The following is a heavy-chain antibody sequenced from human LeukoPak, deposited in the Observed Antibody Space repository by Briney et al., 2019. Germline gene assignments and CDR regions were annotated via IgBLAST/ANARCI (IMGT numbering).Heavy chain of an antibody. Sequence: GGSLRLSCAASGFTFTTYAMHWVRQAPGRGLEYVSAISTDGGGTYYANSVKGRFTISRNNSKNTLYLQMGSLRVEDMAVYYCARYSSGSCYDYWGQGTLVTVSS. CDR2: ISTDGGGT. CDR1: GFTFTTYA. V-gene: IGHV3-64*01. D-gene: IGHD6-13*01. CDR3: ARYSSGSCYDY. J-gene: IGHJ4*02.